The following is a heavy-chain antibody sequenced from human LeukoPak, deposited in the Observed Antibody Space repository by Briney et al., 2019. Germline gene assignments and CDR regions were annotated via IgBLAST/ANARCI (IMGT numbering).Heavy chain of an antibody. J-gene: IGHJ4*02. V-gene: IGHV3-66*02. CDR1: GFTVSSYY. CDR3: ARAREYLAVDL. Sequence: GGSLRLSCAASGFTVSSYYMNRVRQAPGKGLEWVSVIYSAGNTYYADSVKGRFTISRDNSKNTLFLQMDSLRAEDTAVYYCARAREYLAVDLWGQGTQVTVSS. CDR2: IYSAGNT. D-gene: IGHD2/OR15-2a*01.